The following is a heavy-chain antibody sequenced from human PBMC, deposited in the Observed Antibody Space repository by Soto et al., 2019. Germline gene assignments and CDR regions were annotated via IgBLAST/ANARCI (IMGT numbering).Heavy chain of an antibody. CDR3: ARVTEKDYYDSSGPGDY. CDR1: GYTFTSYG. V-gene: IGHV1-18*01. J-gene: IGHJ4*02. Sequence: QVQLVQSGAEVKKPGASVKVSCKASGYTFTSYGISWVRQAPGQGLEWLGWISAYNGNTNYAQKLQGRVTMTTDTSTSTAYMELRSLRSDDTAVYYCARVTEKDYYDSSGPGDYWGQGTLVTVSS. CDR2: ISAYNGNT. D-gene: IGHD3-22*01.